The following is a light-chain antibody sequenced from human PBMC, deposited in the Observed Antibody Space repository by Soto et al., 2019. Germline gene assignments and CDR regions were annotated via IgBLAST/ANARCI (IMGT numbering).Light chain of an antibody. V-gene: IGKV3-15*01. CDR2: GAS. CDR1: QSVRSN. Sequence: EIVLTQSPRTLSLSPGERATLSCRASQSVRSNLAWYQQKPGQSPRLLIYGASTRATGIPARFSGSGSGTDFTLTISSLEPEDVAVYYCQQYFSYPLTFGGGTKVDIK. J-gene: IGKJ4*01. CDR3: QQYFSYPLT.